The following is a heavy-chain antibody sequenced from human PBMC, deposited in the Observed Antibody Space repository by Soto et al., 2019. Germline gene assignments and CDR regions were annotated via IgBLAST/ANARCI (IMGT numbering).Heavy chain of an antibody. CDR2: VYYNGIT. J-gene: IGHJ4*02. CDR3: GRANWYSEY. V-gene: IGHV4-59*11. D-gene: IGHD7-27*01. Sequence: SETLSLTCSVSGGSINNHYWIWIRQPPGKGLEWLGYVYYNGITNYNPSLKSRVTMSVDTSKNQVSLNLTSLTAADTATYYCGRANWYSEYWGQGIPVTVSS. CDR1: GGSINNHY.